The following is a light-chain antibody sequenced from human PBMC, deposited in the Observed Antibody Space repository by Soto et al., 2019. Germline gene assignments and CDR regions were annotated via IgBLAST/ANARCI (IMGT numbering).Light chain of an antibody. CDR1: SSDIGAYDY. CDR2: EVN. J-gene: IGLJ1*01. V-gene: IGLV2-14*01. Sequence: QSALTQPASLSGSPGQSITISCTGTSSDIGAYDYVSWFQQHPGKAPKLMISEVNNRPSGVSNRFSGSKSGNTAYLTISGLQVEDEADYFCFSFTTTSTQVFGTRTKVTVL. CDR3: FSFTTTSTQV.